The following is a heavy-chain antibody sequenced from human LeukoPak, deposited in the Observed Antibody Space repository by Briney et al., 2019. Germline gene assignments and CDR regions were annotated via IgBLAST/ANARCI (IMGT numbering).Heavy chain of an antibody. D-gene: IGHD6-6*01. Sequence: GRSLRLSCAASGFTFSSYAMHWVRQAPGKGVEWVVVISYDGSNKYYADSVKGRFTISRDNSKNTLYLQMNSLRAEDTAVYYCARDQTLYSSSSEFDYWGQGTLVTVSS. CDR3: ARDQTLYSSSSEFDY. CDR2: ISYDGSNK. V-gene: IGHV3-30*04. CDR1: GFTFSSYA. J-gene: IGHJ4*02.